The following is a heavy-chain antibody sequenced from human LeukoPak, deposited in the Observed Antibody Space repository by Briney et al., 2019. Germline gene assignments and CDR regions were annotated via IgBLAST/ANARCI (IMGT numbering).Heavy chain of an antibody. CDR3: ARGPSGSYVDY. J-gene: IGHJ4*02. V-gene: IGHV3-21*01. CDR1: GFTFSTYS. CDR2: ISKSSSNI. D-gene: IGHD1-26*01. Sequence: GGSLRLSCAASGFTFSTYSMNWVRQAPGKGVEGVSYISKSSSNIYYADSVKGRFTISRDNAKNSLYLQMNSLRAEDTAIYYCARGPSGSYVDYWVQGTLVTVSS.